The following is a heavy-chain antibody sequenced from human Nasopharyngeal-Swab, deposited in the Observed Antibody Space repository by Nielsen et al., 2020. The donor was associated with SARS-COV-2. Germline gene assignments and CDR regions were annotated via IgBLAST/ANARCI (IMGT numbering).Heavy chain of an antibody. J-gene: IGHJ1*01. CDR2: ISYDGSTT. CDR1: GFTFSDYW. CDR3: ARAGALDTTIEH. D-gene: IGHD3-3*01. V-gene: IGHV3-30*03. Sequence: GESLKISCVSSGFTFSDYWMSWVRQAPGKGLEWVASISYDGSTTYYADSVKGRLTISRDNSKTTLFLQMTSLRSEDTAVYYCARAGALDTTIEHWGQGNLVTVSS.